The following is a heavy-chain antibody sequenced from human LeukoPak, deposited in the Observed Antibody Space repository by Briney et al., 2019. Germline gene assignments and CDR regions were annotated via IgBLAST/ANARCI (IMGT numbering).Heavy chain of an antibody. Sequence: SVKVSCKASGYTFTGYYMHWVRQAPGQGLEWMGGITPIIDTTNYAQKFQGRVTITADESTSTAYMELSSLRSEDTAVYYCRGDSSARGNYFDHWGQGTLVTVSS. CDR2: ITPIIDTT. CDR3: RGDSSARGNYFDH. J-gene: IGHJ4*02. CDR1: GYTFTGYY. V-gene: IGHV1-69*13. D-gene: IGHD3-22*01.